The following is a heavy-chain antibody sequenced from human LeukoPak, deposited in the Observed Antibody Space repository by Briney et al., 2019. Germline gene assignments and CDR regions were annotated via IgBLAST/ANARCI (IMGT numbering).Heavy chain of an antibody. CDR3: AKDGGYSYGYSVDY. J-gene: IGHJ4*02. D-gene: IGHD5-18*01. V-gene: IGHV3-23*01. Sequence: GGSLRLSCAASGFTFSSYAMSWVRQAPGKGLEGDSAISGSGGSTYYADSVKGRFTISRDNSKNTLYLQMNSLRAEDTAVYYCAKDGGYSYGYSVDYWGQGTLVTVSS. CDR1: GFTFSSYA. CDR2: ISGSGGST.